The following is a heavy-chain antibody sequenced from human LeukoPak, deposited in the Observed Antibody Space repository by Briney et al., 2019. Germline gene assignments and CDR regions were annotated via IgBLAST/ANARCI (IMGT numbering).Heavy chain of an antibody. CDR2: XXXXXXXX. CDR3: ARTRYCSGGSCYSPYYYYYGMDV. Sequence: GGSLRLSCAASGFTFRSYAMHWVRQAPGKGLXXXXXXXXXXXXXXXADSVKGRFTISRDNSKNTLYLQMNSLRAEDTAVYYCARTRYCSGGSCYSPYYYYYGMDVWGQGTTVTVSS. D-gene: IGHD2-15*01. J-gene: IGHJ6*02. CDR1: GFTFRSYA. V-gene: IGHV3-30*04.